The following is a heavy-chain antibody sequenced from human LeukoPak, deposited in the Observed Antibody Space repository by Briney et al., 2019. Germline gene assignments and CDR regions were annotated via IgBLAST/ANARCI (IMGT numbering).Heavy chain of an antibody. CDR1: GFTLSSYS. CDR2: IIGSGDLI. CDR3: ARVRGATLSYHYFDY. V-gene: IGHV3-48*02. D-gene: IGHD1-26*01. Sequence: PGGSLRLSCAASGFTLSSYSMNWVRQAPGKGLEWVSFIIGSGDLIYYADSVTGRFTISRDNAKNSLYLQMNSLRDDDTAVYYCARVRGATLSYHYFDYWGQGALVTVSS. J-gene: IGHJ4*02.